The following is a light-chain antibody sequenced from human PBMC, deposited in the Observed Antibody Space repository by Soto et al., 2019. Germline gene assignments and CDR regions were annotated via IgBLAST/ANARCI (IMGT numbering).Light chain of an antibody. CDR2: KAS. CDR3: QQYNSYPWT. V-gene: IGKV1-5*03. Sequence: DIQMTQSPSTLSASVGDRVTITCRASQSISNWLAWYQQKPGKAPKLLISKASSLESGVPSRFSGSGSGTEFTLTLSSLQPDDFATYYCQQYNSYPWTFGQGTKVEIK. J-gene: IGKJ1*01. CDR1: QSISNW.